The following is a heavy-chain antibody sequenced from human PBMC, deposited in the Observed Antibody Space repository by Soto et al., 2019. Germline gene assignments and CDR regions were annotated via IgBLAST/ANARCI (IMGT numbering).Heavy chain of an antibody. D-gene: IGHD2-8*01. CDR3: ARIYCTTTTCDSWFDP. CDR1: GYTFTTFW. J-gene: IGHJ5*02. CDR2: VDPHGSYV. V-gene: IGHV5-10-1*01. Sequence: NPGESLKISCTGFGYTFTTFWISWVRPIPGKGLEWLGRVDPHGSYVTYNPSFEGHVTISADKSISTAYLQWGSLKASDTAMYFCARIYCTTTTCDSWFDPWGQGTLVTVSS.